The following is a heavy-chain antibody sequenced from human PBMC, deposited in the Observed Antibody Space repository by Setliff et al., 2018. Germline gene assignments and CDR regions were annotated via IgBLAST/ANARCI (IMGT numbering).Heavy chain of an antibody. V-gene: IGHV4-61*09. J-gene: IGHJ6*03. CDR3: ARAISGWYSAFYYYMDV. Sequence: SETLSLTCSASGGSISSGSDYWTWIRQPAGKGLEWIGHMYTSGSTNYNPSLKSRVTISVDTSKNQFSLKLSSVTAADTAVYYCARAISGWYSAFYYYMDVWGRGTTVTVSS. CDR1: GGSISSGSDY. CDR2: MYTSGST. D-gene: IGHD6-19*01.